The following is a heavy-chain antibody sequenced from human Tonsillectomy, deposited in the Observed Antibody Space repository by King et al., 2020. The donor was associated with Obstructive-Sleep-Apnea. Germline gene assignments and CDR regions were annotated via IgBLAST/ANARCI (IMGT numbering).Heavy chain of an antibody. D-gene: IGHD1-26*01. CDR1: GFTFSSYA. Sequence: VQLVESGGGLVQPGGSLRLSCAASGFTFSSYAMNWVRQAPGKGLEWVSAISGSGGSTYYADSVKGRFTISSDNSKNTLYLQMNSLRAEDKAVYYCAKDLEMGTVVIVGATTDYYYGMDVWGQGTTVTVSS. J-gene: IGHJ6*02. CDR3: AKDLEMGTVVIVGATTDYYYGMDV. V-gene: IGHV3-23*04. CDR2: ISGSGGST.